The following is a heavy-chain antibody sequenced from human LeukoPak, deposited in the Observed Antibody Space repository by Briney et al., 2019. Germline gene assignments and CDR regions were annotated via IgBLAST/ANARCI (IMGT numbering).Heavy chain of an antibody. CDR1: GFTFSSYS. J-gene: IGHJ3*02. D-gene: IGHD4-17*01. CDR2: ISSSSTYI. V-gene: IGHV3-21*01. Sequence: PGGSLRLSCAASGFTFSSYSMNWVRQAPGQGLEWLSSISSSSTYIYYADSLKGRFTISRDIAKNSLYLQMNSLRADDTAVYYWARTYGDYKDDAFDIWGQGTMVTVSS. CDR3: ARTYGDYKDDAFDI.